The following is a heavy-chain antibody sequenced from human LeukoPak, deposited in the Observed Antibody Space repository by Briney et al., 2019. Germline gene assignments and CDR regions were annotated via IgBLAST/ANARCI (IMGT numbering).Heavy chain of an antibody. CDR1: GGSISSSSNY. CDR2: IYYSGDT. V-gene: IGHV4-39*01. J-gene: IGHJ5*02. CDR3: ARSLAAAGPTHNWFAP. Sequence: KPSETLSLTCTVSGGSISSSSNYWGWIRQPPGKGLEWIGSIYYSGDTYYNPSLRSRVTISVDTSKNQFSLKLTSVTAADTAVYYCARSLAAAGPTHNWFAPWGQGTLVTVPS. D-gene: IGHD6-13*01.